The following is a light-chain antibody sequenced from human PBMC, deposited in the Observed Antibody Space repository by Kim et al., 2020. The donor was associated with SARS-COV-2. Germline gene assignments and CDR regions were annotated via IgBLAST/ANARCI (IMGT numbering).Light chain of an antibody. V-gene: IGKV1-27*01. J-gene: IGKJ1*01. CDR3: EKCDSAPCT. Sequence: DIQMTQSPSSLSASVGDRVTITCRASQDISNYLAWCQLKPGKAPKLLIYAASALQPGVPSRFSGSGSGTDFTLTVTSLQPEDVATYYCEKCDSAPCTFGQGTKVDIK. CDR2: AAS. CDR1: QDISNY.